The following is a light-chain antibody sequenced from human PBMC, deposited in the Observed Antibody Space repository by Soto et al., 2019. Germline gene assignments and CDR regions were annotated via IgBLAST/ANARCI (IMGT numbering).Light chain of an antibody. V-gene: IGKV3-15*01. Sequence: EILMTQSPATLSLSPGERATLSCRASQSVSSKLAWYQQRRGQAPRLLIYGASSRATGIPARFSGSGSGTEFTLTISSLQSEDFAVYYCQQYDSWPPFTFGGGTKVEIK. CDR2: GAS. CDR3: QQYDSWPPFT. J-gene: IGKJ4*01. CDR1: QSVSSK.